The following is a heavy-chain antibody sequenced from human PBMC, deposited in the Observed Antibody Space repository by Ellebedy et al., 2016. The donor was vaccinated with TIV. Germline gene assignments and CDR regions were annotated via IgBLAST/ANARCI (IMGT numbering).Heavy chain of an antibody. CDR2: ISGSGGST. D-gene: IGHD3-16*01. Sequence: GESLKISXAASGFTFSSYAMSWVRQAPGKGLEWVSAISGSGGSTYYADSVKGRFTISRDNSKNTLYLQMNSLRAEDTAVYYCAKPEIAYGPDYWGQGTLVTVSS. CDR1: GFTFSSYA. V-gene: IGHV3-23*01. J-gene: IGHJ4*02. CDR3: AKPEIAYGPDY.